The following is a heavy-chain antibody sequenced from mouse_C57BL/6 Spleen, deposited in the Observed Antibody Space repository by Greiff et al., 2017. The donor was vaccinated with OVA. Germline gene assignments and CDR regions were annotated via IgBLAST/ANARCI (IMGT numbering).Heavy chain of an antibody. V-gene: IGHV1-9*01. D-gene: IGHD1-1*01. CDR3: ARLITTVVATGKDYFDY. CDR2: ILPGSGST. CDR1: GYTFTGYW. J-gene: IGHJ2*01. Sequence: QVQLQQSGAELVRPGTSVKVSCKATGYTFTGYWIEWVKQRPGHGLEWIGEILPGSGSTNYNEKFKGKATFTADTSSNTAYMQLSSLTTEDSAIYYCARLITTVVATGKDYFDYWGQGTTLTVSS.